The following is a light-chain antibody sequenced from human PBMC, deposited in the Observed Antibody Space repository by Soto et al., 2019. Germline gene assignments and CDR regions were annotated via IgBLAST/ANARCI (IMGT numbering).Light chain of an antibody. CDR3: QQTSSAPFT. J-gene: IGKJ3*01. Sequence: DIQMTQSPSTLSASVGDTVTITCRASQTISGWLAWYQQRPGKAPNLLIFDASSLQSGVPSRFSGGGSRTDFTLTITSLQPEDVATYYCQQTSSAPFTFGPGTKVDIK. CDR2: DAS. CDR1: QTISGW. V-gene: IGKV1-5*01.